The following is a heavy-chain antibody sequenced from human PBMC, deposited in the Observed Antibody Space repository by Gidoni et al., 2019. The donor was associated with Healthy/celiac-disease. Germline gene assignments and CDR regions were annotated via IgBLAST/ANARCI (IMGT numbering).Heavy chain of an antibody. J-gene: IGHJ6*02. Sequence: QVQLVASGGGVVQPGRSLILSCAASGFTFSSYAMHWVRPAPGKGLEWVAVISYDGSNKYYADSVKGRFTISRDNSKNTLYLQMNSLRAEDTAVYYCASIAARPGYYYYGMDVWGQGTTVTVSS. CDR2: ISYDGSNK. V-gene: IGHV3-30-3*01. CDR1: GFTFSSYA. CDR3: ASIAARPGYYYYGMDV. D-gene: IGHD6-6*01.